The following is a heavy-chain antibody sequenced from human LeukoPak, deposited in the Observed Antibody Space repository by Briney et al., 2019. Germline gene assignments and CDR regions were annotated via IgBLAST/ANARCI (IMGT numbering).Heavy chain of an antibody. D-gene: IGHD5-18*01. J-gene: IGHJ4*02. Sequence: PGGSLRLSCAASGFTFSSYAMHWVRQAPGKGLEWVAVISYDGSNKYYADSVKGRFTISRDNSKNTLYLQMNSLRAEDTAVYYCAEGYSYGSLDYWGQGTLVTVSS. CDR3: AEGYSYGSLDY. V-gene: IGHV3-30-3*01. CDR1: GFTFSSYA. CDR2: ISYDGSNK.